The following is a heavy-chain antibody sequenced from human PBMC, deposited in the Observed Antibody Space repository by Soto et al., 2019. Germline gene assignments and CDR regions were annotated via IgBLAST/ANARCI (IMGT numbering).Heavy chain of an antibody. V-gene: IGHV1-69*13. J-gene: IGHJ6*02. Sequence: SVQGSCKGSGDTLSADTITWMRQAPGQGLEWMGGIIPRSATSKYAQNFQGRVTITADESTSTAYMELSSLRSDDTAVYFCARDKDRPQLGGNYYYILDVWGQGTAVTAP. CDR1: GDTLSADT. D-gene: IGHD3-3*02. CDR2: IIPRSATS. CDR3: ARDKDRPQLGGNYYYILDV.